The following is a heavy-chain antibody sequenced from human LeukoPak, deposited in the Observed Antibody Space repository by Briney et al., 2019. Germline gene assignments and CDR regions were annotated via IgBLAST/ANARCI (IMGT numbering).Heavy chain of an antibody. Sequence: SETLSLTCTVSGGSISNYYWSWIRQPPGKGLEWIGYIYYSGSTNYNPSLKSRVTISVDTSKNQFSLKLSSVTAADTAVYYCARLIGYCSGGSCYSGDYYYYYGMDVWGQGTTVTVSS. CDR1: GGSISNYY. D-gene: IGHD2-15*01. J-gene: IGHJ6*02. CDR3: ARLIGYCSGGSCYSGDYYYYYGMDV. CDR2: IYYSGST. V-gene: IGHV4-59*01.